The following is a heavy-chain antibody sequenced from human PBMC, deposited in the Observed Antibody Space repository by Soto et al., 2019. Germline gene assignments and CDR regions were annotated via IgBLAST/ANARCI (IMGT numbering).Heavy chain of an antibody. V-gene: IGHV3-23*01. D-gene: IGHD5-18*01. Sequence: GSLRLSCAASGFTFSNYDMSWVRQAPGKGLEWVSAISGSGGSTYYADSVKGRFTISRDNSKNTLYLQMNSLRAEDTAVYYCAKPGVHGPQQWSLFDYWGQGTLVTVSS. J-gene: IGHJ4*02. CDR2: ISGSGGST. CDR1: GFTFSNYD. CDR3: AKPGVHGPQQWSLFDY.